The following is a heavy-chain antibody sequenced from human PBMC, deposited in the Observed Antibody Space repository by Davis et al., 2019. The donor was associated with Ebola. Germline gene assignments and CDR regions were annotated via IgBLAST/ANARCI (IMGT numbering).Heavy chain of an antibody. Sequence: PGGSLRLSCEASGFIMRTYWMAWGRQAPGKGPEWVAHIKEDGSVKDYVDSVKGRFTISRDNAKNSLYLQMNSLRVEDTAVYYCVRDGWDSLFDYWGQGTMVTVSS. CDR3: VRDGWDSLFDY. D-gene: IGHD6-19*01. V-gene: IGHV3-7*03. J-gene: IGHJ4*02. CDR2: IKEDGSVK. CDR1: GFIMRTYW.